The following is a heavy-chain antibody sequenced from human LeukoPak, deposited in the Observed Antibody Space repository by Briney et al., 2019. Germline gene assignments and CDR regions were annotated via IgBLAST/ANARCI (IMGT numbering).Heavy chain of an antibody. Sequence: GGSLRLSCVASGFIFNNHWMGWVRQAPGKGLEWVANIGQDGSEKYFADSVKGRFTISRDTAKKSMFLQVNSLRVEDTAVYYCAREQSSSWPYCFDYWGQGTLVTVSS. D-gene: IGHD2-21*01. CDR1: GFIFNNHW. J-gene: IGHJ4*02. CDR3: AREQSSSWPYCFDY. V-gene: IGHV3-7*03. CDR2: IGQDGSEK.